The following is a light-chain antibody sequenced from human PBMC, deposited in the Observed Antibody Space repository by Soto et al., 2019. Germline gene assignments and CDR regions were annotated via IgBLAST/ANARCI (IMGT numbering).Light chain of an antibody. V-gene: IGKV4-1*01. CDR2: WAS. Sequence: DIVMTQSPDSLAVSLGERATINCKSSQSVLYSSNNKNYLAWYQQKPGQPPKLLIYWASTRESGVPDRYSGSGSATDFTLTISSMQAEDVAVYYCKQYSSTPLAFGGGTEVEIK. J-gene: IGKJ4*01. CDR3: KQYSSTPLA. CDR1: QSVLYSSNNKNY.